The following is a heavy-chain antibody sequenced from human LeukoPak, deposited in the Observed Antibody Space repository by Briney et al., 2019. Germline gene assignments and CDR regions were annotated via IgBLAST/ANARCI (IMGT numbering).Heavy chain of an antibody. Sequence: GGSLRLSCAASGCTVSSNHMIWVRQAPGKGLEWVSVIYSDDRIYYADSVKGRFTISRDNSKNTLYLQMNSLRADDTAVYYCALLYGDQRRWGQGTLVTVSS. CDR1: GCTVSSNH. J-gene: IGHJ4*02. V-gene: IGHV3-53*01. D-gene: IGHD4-17*01. CDR3: ALLYGDQRR. CDR2: IYSDDRI.